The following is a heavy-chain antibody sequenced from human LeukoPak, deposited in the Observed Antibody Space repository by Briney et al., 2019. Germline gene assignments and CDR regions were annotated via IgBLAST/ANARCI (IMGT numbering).Heavy chain of an antibody. CDR3: AREGEGVDY. CDR2: INHTGST. D-gene: IGHD3-16*01. V-gene: IGHV4-34*01. Sequence: SETLSLTCGVSGGSLSGYYWSWIRQPPGKGLEWIGEINHTGSTNYNPSLKSRVTTSVDRSKNQFSLKLSSVTAADTAVYYCAREGEGVDYWGQGTLVTVSS. CDR1: GGSLSGYY. J-gene: IGHJ4*02.